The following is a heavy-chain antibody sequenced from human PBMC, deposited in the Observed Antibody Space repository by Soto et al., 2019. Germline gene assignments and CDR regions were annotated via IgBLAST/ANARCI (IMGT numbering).Heavy chain of an antibody. J-gene: IGHJ4*02. CDR3: AREDGDELMNGDVFDY. CDR1: GFTFSSYG. CDR2: IWYDGSNK. Sequence: GGSLRLSCAASGFTFSSYGMHWVRQAPGKGLEWVAVIWYDGSNKYYADSVKGRFTISRDNSKNTLYLQMNSLRAEDTAVYYCAREDGDELMNGDVFDYWGQGTLVTVSS. V-gene: IGHV3-33*01. D-gene: IGHD4-17*01.